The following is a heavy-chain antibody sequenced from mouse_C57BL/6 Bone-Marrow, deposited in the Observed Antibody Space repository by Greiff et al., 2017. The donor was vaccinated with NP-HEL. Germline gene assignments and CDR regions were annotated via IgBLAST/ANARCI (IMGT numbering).Heavy chain of an antibody. J-gene: IGHJ2*01. CDR1: GYTFTDYY. CDR2: INPNNGGT. CDR3: ASYYYGSSLGDFDY. V-gene: IGHV1-26*01. Sequence: EVQLQQSGPELVKPGASVKISCKASGYTFTDYYMNWVKQSHGKSLEWIGDINPNNGGTSYNQKFKGKATLTVDKSSSTAYMELRSLTSEDSAVYYCASYYYGSSLGDFDYWGQGTTLTVSS. D-gene: IGHD1-1*01.